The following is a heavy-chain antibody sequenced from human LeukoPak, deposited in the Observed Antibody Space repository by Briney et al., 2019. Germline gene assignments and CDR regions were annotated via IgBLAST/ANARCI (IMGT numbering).Heavy chain of an antibody. CDR1: GYTFTGYY. CDR2: INPNSGGT. J-gene: IGHJ6*04. D-gene: IGHD1-1*01. Sequence: ASVKVSCKASGYTFTGYYMHWVRQAPGQGLEWMGRINPNSGGTNYAQKFQGWVTMTRDTSISTAYMELSRLRSDDTAVYYCARDSTTGTTGFGMDVWGKGTTVTVSS. V-gene: IGHV1-2*04. CDR3: ARDSTTGTTGFGMDV.